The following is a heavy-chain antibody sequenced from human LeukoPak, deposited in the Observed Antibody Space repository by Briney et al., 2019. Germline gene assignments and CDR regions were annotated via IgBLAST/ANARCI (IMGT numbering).Heavy chain of an antibody. CDR1: GGSISSYY. CDR3: AGSYDSSGYYQN. J-gene: IGHJ4*02. CDR2: IYYSGST. Sequence: SETLSLTCTVSGGSISSYYWSWIRQPPGKGLEWVGYIYYSGSTNYNPSLKSRVTISVDTSKNQFSLKLSSVTAADTAVYYCAGSYDSSGYYQNWGQGTLVTVSS. V-gene: IGHV4-59*01. D-gene: IGHD3-22*01.